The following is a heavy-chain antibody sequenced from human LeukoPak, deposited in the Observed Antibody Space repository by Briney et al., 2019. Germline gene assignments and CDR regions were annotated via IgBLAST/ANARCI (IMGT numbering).Heavy chain of an antibody. CDR1: GFTFTSYA. Sequence: GGSLRLSCAASGFTFTSYAMNWVRQAPGKGLEWVSTISGSGSSTYYVDSVKGRFTISRDNSKNTLYLQMNSLRAEDTAVYYCAKDLLSTGLLFDYWGQGTLVTVSS. D-gene: IGHD3-9*01. J-gene: IGHJ4*02. V-gene: IGHV3-23*01. CDR2: ISGSGSST. CDR3: AKDLLSTGLLFDY.